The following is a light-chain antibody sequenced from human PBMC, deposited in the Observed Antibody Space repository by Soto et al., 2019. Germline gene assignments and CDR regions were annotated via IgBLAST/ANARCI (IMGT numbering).Light chain of an antibody. Sequence: DIVMTQSPDSLAVSLGERATINCKSSQSVLFSSNSKSYLVWYQQKPGQPPRLLVSWASTRESGVPDRFSGSGSXXDFXLXXSSLXAXXXAXYYCQQYYNTPWTFGQGTKVEIK. V-gene: IGKV4-1*01. J-gene: IGKJ1*01. CDR2: WAS. CDR1: QSVLFSSNSKSY. CDR3: QQYYNTPWT.